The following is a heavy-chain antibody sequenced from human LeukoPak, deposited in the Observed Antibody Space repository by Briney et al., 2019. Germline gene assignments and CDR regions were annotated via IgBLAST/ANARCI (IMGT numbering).Heavy chain of an antibody. CDR2: TYYRSKWYH. V-gene: IGHV6-1*01. D-gene: IGHD2-2*01. CDR1: GDSVSTNSAA. J-gene: IGHJ6*03. CDR3: AREHIVVVPAAKNYYYYMDV. Sequence: SQTLSLTCAISGDSVSTNSAAWNWIRQSPSRGLEWLGRTYYRSKWYHDYAVSVKSRITINPDTSKNQFSLKLSSVTAADTAVYYCAREHIVVVPAAKNYYYYMDVWGKGTTVTVSS.